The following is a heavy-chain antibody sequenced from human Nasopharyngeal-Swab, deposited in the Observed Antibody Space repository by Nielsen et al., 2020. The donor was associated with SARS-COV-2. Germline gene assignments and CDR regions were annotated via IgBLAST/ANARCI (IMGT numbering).Heavy chain of an antibody. CDR2: INHSGST. Sequence: SETLSLTCTVSGGSISSSSYYWSWIRQPPGKGLEWIGEINHSGSTNYNPSLKSRVTISVDTSKNQFSLKLSSVTAADTAVYYCARGGFTYYYGSGSFDYWGQGTLVTVSS. D-gene: IGHD3-10*01. J-gene: IGHJ4*02. CDR1: GGSISSSSYY. V-gene: IGHV4-39*07. CDR3: ARGGFTYYYGSGSFDY.